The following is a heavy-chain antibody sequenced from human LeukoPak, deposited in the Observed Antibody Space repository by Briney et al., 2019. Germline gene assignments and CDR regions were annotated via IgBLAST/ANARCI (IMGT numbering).Heavy chain of an antibody. V-gene: IGHV3-53*01. CDR2: IYSGGST. J-gene: IGHJ6*02. Sequence: GGSLRLSCAASGFTVSSNYMSWVRQAPGKGLEWVSVIYSGGSTYYADSVKGRFTISRDNSKNTLYLQMNSLRAEDTAVYYCASPKTPEDYDILTGYTYYYGMDVWGQGTTVTVSS. CDR1: GFTVSSNY. CDR3: ASPKTPEDYDILTGYTYYYGMDV. D-gene: IGHD3-9*01.